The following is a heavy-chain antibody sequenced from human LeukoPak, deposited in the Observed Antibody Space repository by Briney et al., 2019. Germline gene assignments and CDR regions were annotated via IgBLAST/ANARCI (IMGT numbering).Heavy chain of an antibody. CDR1: GYTFTSYY. D-gene: IGHD5-24*01. CDR3: ARAQNFEWMATSDAFDI. V-gene: IGHV1-46*01. J-gene: IGHJ3*02. Sequence: VASVKVSCKASGYTFTSYYMHWVRQAPGQELEWVGIINPSGGSTSYAQKFQGRVTMTRDTSTSTVYMELSSLRSEDTAVYYCARAQNFEWMATSDAFDIWGQGTMATVSS. CDR2: INPSGGST.